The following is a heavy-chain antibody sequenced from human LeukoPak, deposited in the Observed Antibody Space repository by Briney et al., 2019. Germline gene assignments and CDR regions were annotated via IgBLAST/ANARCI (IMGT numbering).Heavy chain of an antibody. V-gene: IGHV4-39*02. D-gene: IGHD4-17*01. CDR3: ARDYGDHAFDI. CDR2: IYYSGST. J-gene: IGHJ3*02. CDR1: GGSISSSSYY. Sequence: SGTLSLTCAVSGGSISSSSYYWGWIRQPPGKGLEWIGSIYYSGSTFYNPSLKSRVTISVDTSKNHFSLKLSSVTAADTALYYCARDYGDHAFDIWGRGTMVTVSS.